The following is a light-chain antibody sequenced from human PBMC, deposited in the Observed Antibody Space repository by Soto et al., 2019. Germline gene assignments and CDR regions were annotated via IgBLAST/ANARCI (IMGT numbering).Light chain of an antibody. CDR3: QHYNEWPLT. CDR2: SAS. Sequence: EIVLTQSPATLSVSPGERATLSCRASKSVSNNVAWYQQKPGQAPRLLFYSASTMDTGIPARFSGSASGTEFTLTISSVQSEDFAVYYCQHYNEWPLTFGGGTKVETK. J-gene: IGKJ4*01. CDR1: KSVSNN. V-gene: IGKV3-15*01.